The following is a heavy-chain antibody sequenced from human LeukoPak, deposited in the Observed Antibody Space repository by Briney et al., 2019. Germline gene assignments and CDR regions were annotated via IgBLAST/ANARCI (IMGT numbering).Heavy chain of an antibody. D-gene: IGHD4-17*01. Sequence: SETLSLTCTVSGDSISDYYWSWIRQPAGKGLEWIGRIYTSGSTNYNPSLKSRVTMSVDTSKNQFSLKLSSVTAADTAVYYCARESGEDGDYADYYYYYMDVWGKGTTVTISS. CDR1: GDSISDYY. CDR3: ARESGEDGDYADYYYYYMDV. V-gene: IGHV4-4*07. J-gene: IGHJ6*03. CDR2: IYTSGST.